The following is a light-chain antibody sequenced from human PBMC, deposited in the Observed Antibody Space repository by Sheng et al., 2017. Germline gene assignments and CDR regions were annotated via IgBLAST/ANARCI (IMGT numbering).Light chain of an antibody. Sequence: SYVLTQPPSVSVAPGQTARTYLWGRTTLEVKVVHWYQQKPGQAPVVVMYDDSHRPSGIPERFSGSNSGNTATLTITRAEAGDEADYYCHVWDSGSDLVFGGGTKLTVL. CDR2: DDS. CDR3: HVWDSGSDLV. V-gene: IGLV3-21*02. CDR1: TLEVKV. J-gene: IGLJ3*02.